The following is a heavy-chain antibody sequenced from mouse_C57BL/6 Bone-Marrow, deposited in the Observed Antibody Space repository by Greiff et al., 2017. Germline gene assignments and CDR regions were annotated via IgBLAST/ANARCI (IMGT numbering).Heavy chain of an antibody. D-gene: IGHD2-3*01. CDR2: IDPEIGDT. J-gene: IGHJ2*01. CDR3: SSFDGNYFDF. CDR1: GFNIKDDY. V-gene: IGHV14-4*01. Sequence: VQLQQSGAELVRPGASVQLSCTASGFNIKDDYIHWVKQRPEQGLEWIGWIDPEIGDTEYASKFQGKATITSDTSSNTAYLQLRSLTSEDTAVYYCSSFDGNYFDFWGQGTPLTVAS.